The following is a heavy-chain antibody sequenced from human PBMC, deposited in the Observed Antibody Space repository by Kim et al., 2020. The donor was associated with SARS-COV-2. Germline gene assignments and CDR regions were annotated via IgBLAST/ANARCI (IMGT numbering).Heavy chain of an antibody. D-gene: IGHD2-21*02. J-gene: IGHJ4*02. V-gene: IGHV1-69*02. CDR2: IA. CDR3: ARQVVTALDY. Sequence: IAKYAQKVQGGVTITADRTTSTAYMELSSLRSEDTAVYYCARQVVTALDYWGQGTLVTVSS.